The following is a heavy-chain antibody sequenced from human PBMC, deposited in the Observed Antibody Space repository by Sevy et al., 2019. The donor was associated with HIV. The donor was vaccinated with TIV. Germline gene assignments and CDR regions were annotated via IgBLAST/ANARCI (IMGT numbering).Heavy chain of an antibody. CDR3: ARDRDYDFSEKPAYNWFDP. J-gene: IGHJ5*02. CDR1: GGTFSSYA. V-gene: IGHV1-69*13. Sequence: ASVKVSCKASGGTFSSYAISWVRQAPGQGLEWMGGIIPIFGTANYAQKFQGRVTITADESTSTAYMELSSLRSEDTAVYYCARDRDYDFSEKPAYNWFDPWGQGTLVTVSS. D-gene: IGHD3-3*01. CDR2: IIPIFGTA.